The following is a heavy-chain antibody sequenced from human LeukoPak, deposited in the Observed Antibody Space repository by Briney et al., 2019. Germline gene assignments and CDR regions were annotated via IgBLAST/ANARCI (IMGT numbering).Heavy chain of an antibody. D-gene: IGHD1-26*01. Sequence: PGGSLRLSCAASGFTFSSSWIHWVRQAPGKGLVWVSRINKDGSVTDYAESVKGRFSISRDNAKNTLYLQMNCPRVEDTAIYYCVKVRGRARVGYFDYWGQGTLVTVSS. CDR2: INKDGSVT. V-gene: IGHV3-74*01. J-gene: IGHJ4*02. CDR1: GFTFSSSW. CDR3: VKVRGRARVGYFDY.